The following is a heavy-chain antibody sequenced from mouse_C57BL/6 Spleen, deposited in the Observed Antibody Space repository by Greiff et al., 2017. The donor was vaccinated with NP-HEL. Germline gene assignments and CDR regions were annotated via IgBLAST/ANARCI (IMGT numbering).Heavy chain of an antibody. CDR2: ISNGGGST. CDR3: ARHGKDYAMDY. V-gene: IGHV5-12*01. CDR1: GFTFSDYY. Sequence: EVKLVESGGGLVQPGGSLKLSCAASGFTFSDYYMYWVRQTPEKRLEWVAYISNGGGSTYYPDTVKGRFTISRDNAKNTLYLQMSRLKSEDTAMYYCARHGKDYAMDYWGQGTSVTVSS. J-gene: IGHJ4*01.